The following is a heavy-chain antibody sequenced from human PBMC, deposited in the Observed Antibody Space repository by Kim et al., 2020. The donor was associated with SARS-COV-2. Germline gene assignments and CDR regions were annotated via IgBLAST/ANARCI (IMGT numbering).Heavy chain of an antibody. Sequence: DAVKGRVTVSRDNSKNTLYVQMNSLRAEDTAVYYCAKDPRVGALDYYFDYWGQGTRVTVSS. D-gene: IGHD1-26*01. V-gene: IGHV3-23*01. CDR3: AKDPRVGALDYYFDY. J-gene: IGHJ4*02.